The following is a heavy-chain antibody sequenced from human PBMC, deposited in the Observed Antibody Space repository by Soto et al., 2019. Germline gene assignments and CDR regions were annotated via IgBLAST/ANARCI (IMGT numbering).Heavy chain of an antibody. Sequence: QVQLVESGGGVVQPGRSLRLSCAASGFTFSSYAMHWVRQAPGKGLEWVAVISYDGSNKYYADSVKGRFTISRDNSKNTLYLQVNSLRAEDTAVYYCARDTVGGVATMIGDYWGQGTLVTVSS. V-gene: IGHV3-30-3*01. J-gene: IGHJ4*02. CDR1: GFTFSSYA. CDR3: ARDTVGGVATMIGDY. CDR2: ISYDGSNK. D-gene: IGHD5-12*01.